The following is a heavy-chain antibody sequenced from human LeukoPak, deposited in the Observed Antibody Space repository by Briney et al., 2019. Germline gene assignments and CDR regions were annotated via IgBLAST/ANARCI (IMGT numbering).Heavy chain of an antibody. Sequence: PSETLSLTCTVSGGSISRYYWSWIRQPPGRGLEWIGYIYYTGSTNYNPSLKSRVTISVDTSKNQFSLRLSSVTAADTAVYYCARDLSVAAGTPHWFDPWGQGTLVTVSS. D-gene: IGHD6-13*01. J-gene: IGHJ5*02. CDR1: GGSISRYY. V-gene: IGHV4-59*01. CDR2: IYYTGST. CDR3: ARDLSVAAGTPHWFDP.